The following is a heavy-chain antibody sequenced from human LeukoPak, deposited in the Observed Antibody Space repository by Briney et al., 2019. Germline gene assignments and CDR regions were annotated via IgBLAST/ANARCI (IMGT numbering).Heavy chain of an antibody. CDR3: AKDDGSGWYQIDY. Sequence: GGSLRLSCAASGFSFSSHAMNWVRQAPGKGLEWVSVIRGSGGGSYYGDSVKGRFTISRDNSKNTLYLQMNSLRAEDTAVYYCAKDDGSGWYQIDYWGQGTLVTISS. D-gene: IGHD6-19*01. V-gene: IGHV3-23*01. CDR1: GFSFSSHA. J-gene: IGHJ4*02. CDR2: IRGSGGGS.